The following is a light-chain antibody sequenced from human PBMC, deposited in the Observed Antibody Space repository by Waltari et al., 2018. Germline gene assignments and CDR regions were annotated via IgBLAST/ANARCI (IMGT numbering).Light chain of an antibody. CDR2: LNSDGSH. CDR3: QTWGTGIWV. V-gene: IGLV4-69*01. CDR1: SGHSSYA. J-gene: IGLJ3*02. Sequence: QLVLTQSPSASASLGASVKLTCTLSSGHSSYAIAWHQQQPEKGPRYLMKLNSDGSHSKGDGIPVRFSGSSSGAERYLTISSLQSEDEADYYCQTWGTGIWVFGGGTKLPVL.